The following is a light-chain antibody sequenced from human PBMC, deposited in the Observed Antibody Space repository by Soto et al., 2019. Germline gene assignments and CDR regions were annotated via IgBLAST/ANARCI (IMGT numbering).Light chain of an antibody. CDR2: RNN. Sequence: QSVLTQPPSASGTPGQSVTISCSGSSSNIGSNYVYWYQQLPGTAPKLLIYRNNQRPSGVPDRFSGSKSGTSASLAISGLQSEEEADYYCATRDDSLNGRAFGGGTKVTVL. CDR1: SSNIGSNY. J-gene: IGLJ2*01. CDR3: ATRDDSLNGRA. V-gene: IGLV1-47*01.